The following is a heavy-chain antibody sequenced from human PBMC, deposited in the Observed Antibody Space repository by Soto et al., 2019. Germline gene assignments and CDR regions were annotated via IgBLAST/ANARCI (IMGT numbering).Heavy chain of an antibody. CDR1: GYPVTAYY. V-gene: IGHV1-2*02. CDR3: ARGGGVGLAGSAAFDM. J-gene: IGHJ3*02. D-gene: IGHD6-19*01. CDR2: INPATGAA. Sequence: QLHLVQSGAVVKKPGASVTVSCSASGYPVTAYYMHWVRQAPGRGIEWMGGINPATGAAKYTQTFQGRVTITRDTSTSTVFMELSGLTSEDTAVFYCARGGGVGLAGSAAFDMWGQGTLVTVSS.